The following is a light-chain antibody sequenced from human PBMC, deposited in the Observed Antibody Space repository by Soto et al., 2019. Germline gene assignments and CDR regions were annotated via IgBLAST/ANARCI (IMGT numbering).Light chain of an antibody. Sequence: EIVLTQSPATLSLSPGERATLSCRASQSISSHLAWYQQKPVQAPRLLICDASNRAAGIPARFSGSGSGTDFTLTISSLETEDFAVYYCQQRNSWPLTFGQGTKVEMK. CDR2: DAS. J-gene: IGKJ1*01. V-gene: IGKV3-11*01. CDR1: QSISSH. CDR3: QQRNSWPLT.